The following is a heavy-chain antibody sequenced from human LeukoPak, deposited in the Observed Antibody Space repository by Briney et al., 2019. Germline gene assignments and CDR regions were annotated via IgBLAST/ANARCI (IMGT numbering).Heavy chain of an antibody. D-gene: IGHD6-19*01. J-gene: IGHJ4*02. CDR2: INPSGGST. CDR3: ARFPSVAGTDY. V-gene: IGHV1-46*01. Sequence: GSVKVSCKASGGTFSSYAISWVRQAPGQGLEWMGIINPSGGSTSYAQKFQGRVTMTRDTSTSTVYMELSSLRSEDTAVYYCARFPSVAGTDYWGQGTLVTVSS. CDR1: GGTFSSYA.